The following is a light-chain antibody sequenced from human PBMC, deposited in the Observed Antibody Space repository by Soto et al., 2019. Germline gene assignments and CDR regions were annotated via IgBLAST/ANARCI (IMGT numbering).Light chain of an antibody. CDR1: QGIRSE. CDR3: IQDYNYPLT. J-gene: IGKJ4*01. Sequence: IQMTQSPSSVSASVGDRVTMTCRASQGIRSELGWYQQKPGKAPNLLIYTASTLQSGVPSRFSGSGSGTDFTLTISSLQPEDFATYYCIQDYNYPLTFGGGTKVDIK. CDR2: TAS. V-gene: IGKV1-6*01.